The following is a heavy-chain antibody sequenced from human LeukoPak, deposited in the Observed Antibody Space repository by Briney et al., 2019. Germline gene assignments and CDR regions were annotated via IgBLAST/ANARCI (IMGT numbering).Heavy chain of an antibody. CDR2: ISSGSSYI. V-gene: IGHV3-21*01. D-gene: IGHD3-10*01. J-gene: IGHJ3*02. Sequence: GGSLRLSCAASGFTFSSYAMSWVRQAPGKGLEWVSSISSGSSYIYYADSVKGRFTISRDNAKNSLHLQMNSLRAEDTAVYYCARVGTPQTGLFAFDIWGQGTMVTVSS. CDR1: GFTFSSYA. CDR3: ARVGTPQTGLFAFDI.